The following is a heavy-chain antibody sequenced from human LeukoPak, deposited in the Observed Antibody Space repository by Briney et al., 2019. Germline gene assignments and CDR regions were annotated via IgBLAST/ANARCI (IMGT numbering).Heavy chain of an antibody. Sequence: PSETLSLTCAVYGGSLSGYYWSWIRQPPGKGLEWIGEINHSGSTNYNPSLKSRVTISVDTSKNQFSLKLSSVTAADTAVYYCARGRGYSSGSDYWGQGTLVTVSS. J-gene: IGHJ4*02. D-gene: IGHD6-19*01. CDR3: ARGRGYSSGSDY. CDR1: GGSLSGYY. CDR2: INHSGST. V-gene: IGHV4-34*01.